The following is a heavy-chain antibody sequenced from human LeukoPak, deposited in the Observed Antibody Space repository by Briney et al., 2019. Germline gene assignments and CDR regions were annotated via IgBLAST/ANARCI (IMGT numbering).Heavy chain of an antibody. CDR1: GYTFTDYL. CDR2: IHPNSGGT. Sequence: GASVKVSCKPSGYTFTDYLMHWVRQAPGQGLEWVGWIHPNSGGTNYAPRFQGRVTMTRDTSSTTAYMELSSLRSDDTAIYYCARGTEKTRISGYYSFDHWGRGLLVTVSS. D-gene: IGHD5-12*01. J-gene: IGHJ4*02. V-gene: IGHV1-2*02. CDR3: ARGTEKTRISGYYSFDH.